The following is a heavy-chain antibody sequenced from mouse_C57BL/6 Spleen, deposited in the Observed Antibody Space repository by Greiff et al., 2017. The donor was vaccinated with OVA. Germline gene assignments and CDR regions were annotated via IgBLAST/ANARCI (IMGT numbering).Heavy chain of an antibody. CDR3: ARGGYFDV. CDR1: GYTFTSYW. Sequence: QVQLKQPGAELVKPGASVKLSCKASGYTFTSYWMQWVKQRPGQGLEWIGEIDPSDSYTNYNQKFKGKATLTVATSSSTAYMQLSSLTSEDAAVYYCARGGYFDVWGTGTTVTVSS. CDR2: IDPSDSYT. V-gene: IGHV1-50*01. J-gene: IGHJ1*03.